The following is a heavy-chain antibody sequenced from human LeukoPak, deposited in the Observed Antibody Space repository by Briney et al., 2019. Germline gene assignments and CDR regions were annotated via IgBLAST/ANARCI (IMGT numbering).Heavy chain of an antibody. J-gene: IGHJ5*02. V-gene: IGHV3-23*01. CDR1: GFTFSSYA. CDR3: AKAEGFLEWFPS. CDR2: ISGSGGST. Sequence: GGSLRLSCAASGFTFSSYAMSWVRQAPGKGLEWVSAISGSGGSTYYADSVKGRFTISRDNSKNSLYLQMNSLRAEDTAVYYCAKAEGFLEWFPSWGQGTLVTVSS. D-gene: IGHD3-3*01.